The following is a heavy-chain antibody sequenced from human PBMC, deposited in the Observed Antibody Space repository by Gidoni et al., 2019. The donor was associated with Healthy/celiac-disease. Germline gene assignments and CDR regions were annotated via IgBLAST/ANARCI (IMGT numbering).Heavy chain of an antibody. D-gene: IGHD1-1*01. CDR3: AKELEPSFGTPPYYYYGMDV. CDR1: GFTFRTSS. V-gene: IGHV3-23*01. Sequence: EVQPLESGGGLVQPGGSLRLSCAPSGFTFRTSSMTWVRQAPGKGLEWGSDISGSGGSTYYADSVKGRFTISRDNSKNTLYLQMNSLRAEDTAVYYCAKELEPSFGTPPYYYYGMDVWGQGTTVTVSS. J-gene: IGHJ6*02. CDR2: ISGSGGST.